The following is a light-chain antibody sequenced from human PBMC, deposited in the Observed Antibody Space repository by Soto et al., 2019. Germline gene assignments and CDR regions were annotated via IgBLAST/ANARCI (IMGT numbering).Light chain of an antibody. CDR3: QQYNDFQYT. CDR2: KAT. V-gene: IGKV1-5*03. J-gene: IGKJ2*01. Sequence: DIQMTQSPSTLSASVGDGVTITCRASQSIGSWLAWYQQKPGKAPKLLIYKATNLQSGVPSRFSGSGSGTDFSLTISSLQPVDSATSFCQQYNDFQYTFGPGTKLEI. CDR1: QSIGSW.